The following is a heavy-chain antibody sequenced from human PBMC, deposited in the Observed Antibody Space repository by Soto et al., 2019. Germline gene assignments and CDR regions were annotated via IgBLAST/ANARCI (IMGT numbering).Heavy chain of an antibody. CDR1: GCTFTGYD. V-gene: IGHV1-2*04. D-gene: IGHD6-13*01. CDR2: INPNSGGT. CDR3: ARGPGIAAAVDYYYGMDV. J-gene: IGHJ6*02. Sequence: ASVKVACKASGCTFTGYDMHWVRQAPGQGLEWMGWINPNSGGTNYAQKFQGWVTMTRDTSISTAYMELSRLRSDDTAVYYCARGPGIAAAVDYYYGMDVWGQGTTVTVSS.